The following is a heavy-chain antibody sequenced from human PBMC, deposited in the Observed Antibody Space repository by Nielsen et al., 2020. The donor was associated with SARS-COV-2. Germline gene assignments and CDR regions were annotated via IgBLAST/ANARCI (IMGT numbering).Heavy chain of an antibody. J-gene: IGHJ6*03. CDR3: ARGDLVVVPSPILGLGPFFYYFYLDV. D-gene: IGHD2-2*01. CDR2: VSHSGSI. V-gene: IGHV4-4*02. Sequence: SETLSLTCAVSGGSVSSNDWWTWVRQSPGKGLEWIGEVSHSGSINYNPSLKSRVTLSMDKSKRQFSLRLTSASAAATAVYFCARGDLVVVPSPILGLGPFFYYFYLDVWGKGTTVIVSS. CDR1: GGSVSSNDW.